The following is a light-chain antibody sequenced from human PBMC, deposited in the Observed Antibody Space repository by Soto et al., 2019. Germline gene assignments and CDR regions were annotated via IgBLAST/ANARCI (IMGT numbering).Light chain of an antibody. CDR2: DVG. CDR3: QSYDSSLSGSKV. CDR1: SSDVGGYNY. Sequence: QSALTQPRSVSGSPGQSVTISCTGTSSDVGGYNYVSWYQQHPGKAPKLMIYDVGKRPSGVPDRFSGSKSDNTASLTISGLQAEDEADYYCQSYDSSLSGSKVFGGGTKLTVL. J-gene: IGLJ2*01. V-gene: IGLV2-11*01.